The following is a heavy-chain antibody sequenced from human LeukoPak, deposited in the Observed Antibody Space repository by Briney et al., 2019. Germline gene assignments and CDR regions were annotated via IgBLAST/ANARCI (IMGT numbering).Heavy chain of an antibody. CDR1: GDSISSYY. CDR2: IYHSGST. J-gene: IGHJ6*02. CDR3: ARRPASYGMDV. Sequence: SETLSLTCTVSGDSISSYYWSWIRQPPGGGLEWVGYIYHSGSTNYNPSLKSRVIISVDTSKNQFSLKLSSVTAADTAVYYCARRPASYGMDVWGQGTTVTVSS. D-gene: IGHD6-25*01. V-gene: IGHV4-59*08.